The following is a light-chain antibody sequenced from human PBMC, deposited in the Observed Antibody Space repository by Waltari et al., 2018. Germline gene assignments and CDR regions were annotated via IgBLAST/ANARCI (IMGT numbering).Light chain of an antibody. CDR1: STDLGSYNH. Sequence: SALTQPPSASGSLGQSVTVSCTGTSTDLGSYNHVSWYQQHPGKAPNLIIYDVSKRPSGVPDRFSGSKSDNTAFLTVSGLQAEDEADYYCGSYAASGVFGGGTKLTVL. V-gene: IGLV2-8*01. CDR2: DVS. CDR3: GSYAASGV. J-gene: IGLJ2*01.